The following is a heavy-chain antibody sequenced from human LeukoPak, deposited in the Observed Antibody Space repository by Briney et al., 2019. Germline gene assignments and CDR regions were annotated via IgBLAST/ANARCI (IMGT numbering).Heavy chain of an antibody. CDR1: GFTFSNYW. D-gene: IGHD4-17*01. V-gene: IGHV3-74*01. J-gene: IGHJ3*02. CDR2: INSDGRST. CDR3: ARDYHTYGDYHAFDI. Sequence: GGSLRLSCAASGFTFSNYWMHWVRQAPGKGLVWVSLINSDGRSTNYADSVKGRFTISRDNAKNTLYLQMNSLRAEDTAVYYCARDYHTYGDYHAFDIWGQGTMVTVSS.